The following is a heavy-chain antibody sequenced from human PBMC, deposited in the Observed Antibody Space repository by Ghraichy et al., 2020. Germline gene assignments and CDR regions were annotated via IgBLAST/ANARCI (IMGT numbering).Heavy chain of an antibody. V-gene: IGHV2-5*02. Sequence: SGPTLVKPTQTLTLTCTFSGFSLSTSGVGVGWIRQPPGKALEWLALIYWDDDKRYSPSLKSRLTITKDTSKNQVVLTMTNMDPVDTATYYCAHSLQQQLWDYYGMDVWGQGTTVTVSS. CDR1: GFSLSTSGVG. CDR2: IYWDDDK. J-gene: IGHJ6*02. CDR3: AHSLQQQLWDYYGMDV. D-gene: IGHD6-13*01.